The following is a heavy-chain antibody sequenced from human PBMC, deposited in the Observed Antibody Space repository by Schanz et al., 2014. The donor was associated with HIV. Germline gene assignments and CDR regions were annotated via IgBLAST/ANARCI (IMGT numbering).Heavy chain of an antibody. Sequence: QVQLVQSGAEVTKPGSSVKVSCKASGGTFSIYAISWVRQAPGQGLEWMAGIIPIIGTADYAQKFQGRVTITADKSTSTVYMDLSSLRSEDTAVYYCARTYTGDWSTGADWGQGTLVTVSS. J-gene: IGHJ4*02. CDR2: IIPIIGTA. CDR1: GGTFSIYA. CDR3: ARTYTGDWSTGAD. V-gene: IGHV1-69*06. D-gene: IGHD2-21*02.